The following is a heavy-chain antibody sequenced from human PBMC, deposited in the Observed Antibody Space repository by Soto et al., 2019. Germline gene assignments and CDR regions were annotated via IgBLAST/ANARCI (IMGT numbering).Heavy chain of an antibody. CDR3: ESTRRNWFDP. V-gene: IGHV4-31*03. CDR2: IYYSGST. Sequence: SSETLSLTCTVSGGSISSGGYYWSWIRQHPGKGLEWIGYIYYSGSTYYNPSLKSRVTISVDTSKNQFSLKLSSVTAADTAVYYCESTRRNWFDPWGQGTLVTVSS. J-gene: IGHJ5*02. CDR1: GGSISSGGYY. D-gene: IGHD6-6*01.